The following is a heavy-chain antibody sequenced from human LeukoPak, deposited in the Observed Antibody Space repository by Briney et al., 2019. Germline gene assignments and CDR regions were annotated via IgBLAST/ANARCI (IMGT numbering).Heavy chain of an antibody. V-gene: IGHV1-18*01. CDR2: ISAYNGNT. J-gene: IGHJ4*02. Sequence: ASVKVSCKASGYTFTSYGISWVRQAPGRGLEWMGWISAYNGNTNYAQKLQGRVTMTTDTSTSTAYMELRSLRSDDTAVYYCAKDPEYSGSYYYFDYWGQGTLVTVSS. CDR1: GYTFTSYG. CDR3: AKDPEYSGSYYYFDY. D-gene: IGHD1-26*01.